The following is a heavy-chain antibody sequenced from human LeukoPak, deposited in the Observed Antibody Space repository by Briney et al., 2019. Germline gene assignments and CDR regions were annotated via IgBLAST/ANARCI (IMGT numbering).Heavy chain of an antibody. J-gene: IGHJ5*02. V-gene: IGHV3-7*01. CDR3: ARVARYCSGGTCSWFDP. CDR1: GFRFSSKW. D-gene: IGHD2-15*01. Sequence: GGSLRLSCAASGFRFSSKWMSWVRQAPGKGLEWVANINQEGTEKYYVDSLKGRFTISRDNAKNSLYLQMNSLRADDTAVYYCARVARYCSGGTCSWFDPWGQGTLVTVSS. CDR2: INQEGTEK.